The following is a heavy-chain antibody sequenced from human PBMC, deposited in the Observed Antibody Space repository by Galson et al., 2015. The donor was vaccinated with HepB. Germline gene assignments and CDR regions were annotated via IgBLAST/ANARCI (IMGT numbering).Heavy chain of an antibody. CDR3: AKGGGVGYYDISGYPVNYFDC. Sequence: SLRLSCAASGFTFSNYAMNWVRQAPGKGLAWVATVSGGGTTTYYADSVKGRFAISRGNSKNTLYLQMNSLRAEDTAVYYCAKGGGVGYYDISGYPVNYFDCWGHGTLVTVSS. V-gene: IGHV3-23*01. CDR2: VSGGGTTT. CDR1: GFTFSNYA. D-gene: IGHD3-22*01. J-gene: IGHJ4*01.